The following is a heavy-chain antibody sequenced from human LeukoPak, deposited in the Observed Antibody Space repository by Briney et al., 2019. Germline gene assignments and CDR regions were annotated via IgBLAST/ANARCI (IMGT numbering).Heavy chain of an antibody. D-gene: IGHD2-21*02. J-gene: IGHJ4*02. V-gene: IGHV3-33*01. CDR2: IWYDGSNK. CDR3: AREDHIVVVTATHASYYFDY. CDR1: GFTFSSYG. Sequence: GGSLRLSCAASGFTFSSYGMHWVRQAPGKGLEWVAVIWYDGSNKYYADSVKGRFTISRDNSKNTLYLQMNSLRAEDTAVYYCAREDHIVVVTATHASYYFDYWGQGTLVTVSS.